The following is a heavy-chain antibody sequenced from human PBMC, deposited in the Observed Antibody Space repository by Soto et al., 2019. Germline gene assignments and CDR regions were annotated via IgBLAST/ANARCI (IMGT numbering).Heavy chain of an antibody. J-gene: IGHJ6*02. CDR1: GFSFTNYA. D-gene: IGHD2-2*01. V-gene: IGHV3-23*01. CDR2: MSGSGGGT. Sequence: EVQLLESGGGLVQPGGSLRLSCAASGFSFTNYAMHWARQASGKGLEWVSSMSGSGGGTYYADSVKGRFTISRDNSKNTLFLQMNSLRAEDTALYYCAGAYCSGTTCYGLYGMDVWGQGTTVTVSS. CDR3: AGAYCSGTTCYGLYGMDV.